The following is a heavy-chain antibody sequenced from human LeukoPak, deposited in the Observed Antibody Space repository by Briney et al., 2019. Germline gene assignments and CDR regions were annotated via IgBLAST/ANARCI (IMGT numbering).Heavy chain of an antibody. D-gene: IGHD3-3*01. CDR3: ARDGFDFWSGYPTTVDY. J-gene: IGHJ4*02. CDR2: ISSSSNTI. V-gene: IGHV3-48*01. Sequence: GGSLRLSCVASGCTFSSYSMNWVRQSPGQGLEWVSYISSSSNTIYYADSVKGRFTISRDNANNSLYLQMNGLRAEDTAVYYCARDGFDFWSGYPTTVDYWGQGTLVTVSS. CDR1: GCTFSSYS.